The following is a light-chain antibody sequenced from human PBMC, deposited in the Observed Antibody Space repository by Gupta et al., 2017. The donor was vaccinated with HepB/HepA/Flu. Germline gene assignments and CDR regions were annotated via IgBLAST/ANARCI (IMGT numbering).Light chain of an antibody. Sequence: EIMLTQSPDTLSVSPGERAILSCRASHSVSRNLAWYQQKPGQAPRILIYAASTRATGIPDRCSGSGAGTDFTLTISSLQSEDFAVYICQQYNDWPPCSFGQGTRVQIK. CDR1: HSVSRN. V-gene: IGKV3-15*01. J-gene: IGKJ2*04. CDR3: QQYNDWPPCS. CDR2: AAS.